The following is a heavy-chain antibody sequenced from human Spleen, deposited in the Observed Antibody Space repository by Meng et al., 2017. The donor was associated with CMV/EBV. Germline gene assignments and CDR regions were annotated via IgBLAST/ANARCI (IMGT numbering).Heavy chain of an antibody. CDR1: GFTFSGYW. Sequence: AGFTFSGYWMHWVRQAPGKGLVWVSRINGDGSITTYADSVKGRFTISRDNAKNTLYLQMNSLRAEDTAVFYCARESYFYETSALGDFWGQGTLVTVSS. D-gene: IGHD3-22*01. V-gene: IGHV3-74*01. CDR3: ARESYFYETSALGDF. J-gene: IGHJ4*02. CDR2: INGDGSIT.